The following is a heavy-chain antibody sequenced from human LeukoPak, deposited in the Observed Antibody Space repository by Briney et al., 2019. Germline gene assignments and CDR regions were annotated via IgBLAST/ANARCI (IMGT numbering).Heavy chain of an antibody. J-gene: IGHJ6*03. D-gene: IGHD6-19*01. V-gene: IGHV3-7*01. Sequence: GGSLRLSCAASGFTFSSYWMSWVRQAPGKGLEWVANIKQDGSEKYYVDSVKGRFTISRDNAKNSLYLQMNSLRAEDTAVYYCARGEADFSSGWFLGYYYYYMDVWGKGTTDTVSS. CDR3: ARGEADFSSGWFLGYYYYYMDV. CDR2: IKQDGSEK. CDR1: GFTFSSYW.